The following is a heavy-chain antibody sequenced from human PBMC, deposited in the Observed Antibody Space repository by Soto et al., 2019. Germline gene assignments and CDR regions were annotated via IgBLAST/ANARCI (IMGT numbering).Heavy chain of an antibody. D-gene: IGHD6-13*01. CDR1: GYTVTTYG. CDR2: ISGYSGHT. J-gene: IGHJ5*02. V-gene: IGHV1-18*04. Sequence: GASVKVSCKGSGYTVTTYGISWVRQAPGQGLEWMGWISGYSGHTNYAQKFQGRVTMTTDTSTSTAYMELRSLRSDDTAVYYCAREYSSSWYAWFDPWGQGTLVTVSS. CDR3: AREYSSSWYAWFDP.